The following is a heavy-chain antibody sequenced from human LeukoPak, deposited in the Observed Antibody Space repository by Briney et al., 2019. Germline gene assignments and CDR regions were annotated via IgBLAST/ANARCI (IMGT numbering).Heavy chain of an antibody. V-gene: IGHV3-48*04. J-gene: IGHJ4*02. Sequence: PGGSLRLSCAASGFTFSNHGMNWIRQAPGKGLEWVSSISRSGSTKYYADSVKGRFTISRDNAKNTLFLQMNSLRAEDTAVYYCARDLNWETYWGQGTLVSVSS. CDR2: ISRSGSTK. CDR1: GFTFSNHG. D-gene: IGHD7-27*01. CDR3: ARDLNWETY.